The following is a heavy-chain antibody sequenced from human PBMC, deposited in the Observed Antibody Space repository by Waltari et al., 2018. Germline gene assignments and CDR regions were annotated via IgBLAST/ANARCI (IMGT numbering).Heavy chain of an antibody. Sequence: VQLVESGGGLVQPGGSLRLSCAASGFTFSSYWLSWVRQAPGKGLEWIGEINHSGSTNQNPSLKSRVTISVDMSKNQFSLKLSSVTAADTAVYYCTRKGPLYYYYYMDVWGRGTTVTVSS. CDR2: INHSGST. J-gene: IGHJ6*03. V-gene: IGHV4-4*02. CDR3: TRKGPLYYYYYMDV. CDR1: GFTFSSYW.